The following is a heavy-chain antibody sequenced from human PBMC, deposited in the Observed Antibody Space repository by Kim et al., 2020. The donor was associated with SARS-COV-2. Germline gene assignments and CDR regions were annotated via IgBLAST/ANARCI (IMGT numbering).Heavy chain of an antibody. D-gene: IGHD3-22*01. J-gene: IGHJ4*02. CDR1: GDSIRTYY. V-gene: IGHV4-59*01. CDR2: IYYTGST. CDR3: ASYSYDISGYFNY. Sequence: SETLSLTCTVSGDSIRTYYWSWIRQPPGKGLEWIGYIYYTGSTNYSPSLKSRVSISLDTSENRFSLRLRSATAADTAVYYCASYSYDISGYFNYWGQGSLVTVSS.